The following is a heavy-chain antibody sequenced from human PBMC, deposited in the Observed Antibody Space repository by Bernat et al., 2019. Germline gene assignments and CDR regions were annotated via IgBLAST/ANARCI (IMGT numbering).Heavy chain of an antibody. CDR2: INAGNGNT. CDR3: AREYCSSTSCLNSFDY. Sequence: QVQLVQSGAEVKKPRASVKVSCKASGYTFTSYAMHWVRQAPGQRLEWMGWINAGNGNTKYSQKFQGRVTITRDTSASTAYMELSSLRSEDTAVYYCAREYCSSTSCLNSFDYWGQGTLVTVSS. CDR1: GYTFTSYA. V-gene: IGHV1-3*01. J-gene: IGHJ4*02. D-gene: IGHD2-2*01.